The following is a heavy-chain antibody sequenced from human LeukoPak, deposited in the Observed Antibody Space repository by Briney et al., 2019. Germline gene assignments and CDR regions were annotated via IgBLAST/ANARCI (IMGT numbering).Heavy chain of an antibody. CDR1: GYTFTSYG. J-gene: IGHJ5*02. CDR3: ARETLSYYDFWSGYYTGVNWFDP. V-gene: IGHV1-18*01. Sequence: ASVKVSCKASGYTFTSYGISWVRQAPGQGLEWMGWISAYNGNTNYAQKLQGRVTMTTDTSTSTAYMELRSLRSDDTAVYYCARETLSYYDFWSGYYTGVNWFDPWGQGTLVTVYS. D-gene: IGHD3-3*01. CDR2: ISAYNGNT.